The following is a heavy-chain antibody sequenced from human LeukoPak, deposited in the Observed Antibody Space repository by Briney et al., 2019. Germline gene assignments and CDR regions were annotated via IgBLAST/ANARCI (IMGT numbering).Heavy chain of an antibody. CDR3: ARLPNWEHIDY. CDR2: IYPGDSDT. CDR1: GYSFTSYW. Sequence: GESLKISCKGSGYSFTSYWIGWVRQMPEKGLEWMGIIYPGDSDTRYSPSFQGQVTISADKSISTAYPQWSSLKASDTAMYYCARLPNWEHIDYWGQGTLVTVSS. J-gene: IGHJ4*02. D-gene: IGHD1-26*01. V-gene: IGHV5-51*01.